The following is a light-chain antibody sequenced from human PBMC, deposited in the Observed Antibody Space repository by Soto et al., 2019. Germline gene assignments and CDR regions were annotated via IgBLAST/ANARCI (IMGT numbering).Light chain of an antibody. J-gene: IGLJ3*02. CDR1: NRDVGSYNL. Sequence: QSALTQPASVSGSPGQSITIACTGTNRDVGSYNLVSWYQQRPGEAPKLIISEIRNRPSGISYRFTGSKSGNTASLTISGLQAEDEADYYCSSYTTNSTLVFGGGTK. CDR2: EIR. CDR3: SSYTTNSTLV. V-gene: IGLV2-14*01.